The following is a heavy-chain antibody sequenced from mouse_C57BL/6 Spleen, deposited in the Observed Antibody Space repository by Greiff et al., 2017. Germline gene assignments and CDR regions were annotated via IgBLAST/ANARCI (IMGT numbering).Heavy chain of an antibody. V-gene: IGHV1-50*01. D-gene: IGHD1-1*01. CDR1: GYTFTSYW. CDR3: ARKLLRTGWFAY. CDR2: IDPSDSYT. Sequence: QVQLQQPGAELVKPGASVTLSCKASGYTFTSYWMQWVKQRPGQGLEWIGEIDPSDSYTNYNQKFKGKATLTVDTSSSTAYMQLSSLTSEDSAVYYCARKLLRTGWFAYWGQGTLVTVSA. J-gene: IGHJ3*01.